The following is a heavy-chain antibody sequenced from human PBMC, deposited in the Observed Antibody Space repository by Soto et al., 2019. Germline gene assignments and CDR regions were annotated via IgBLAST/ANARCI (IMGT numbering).Heavy chain of an antibody. CDR3: AKEYYYDPSGPYSDLYFDS. CDR2: ITTRGGRK. D-gene: IGHD3-22*01. CDR1: GFSFSSYA. V-gene: IGHV3-23*01. J-gene: IGHJ4*02. Sequence: EVQLLESGGGLTQPGGSLRLACAASGFSFSSYAMSWVRQAPSQGLEWVSSITTRGGRKYYADSVRGRFTISRDNFANALYLEMNSLRAEDTAIYYCAKEYYYDPSGPYSDLYFDSWGQGTLVAVSS.